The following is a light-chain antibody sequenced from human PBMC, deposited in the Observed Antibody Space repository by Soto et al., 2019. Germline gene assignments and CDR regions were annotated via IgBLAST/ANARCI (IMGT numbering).Light chain of an antibody. Sequence: QLVLTQSPSASASLGASVKLTCTLSSGHSSYAIAWHQQQPEKGPRYLMKLNSDGSHSKGDGIPDRFSGSSSGAERYLTISSLQSEDEADYYCQSWGTGFPNVVFGGGTKPTVL. CDR3: QSWGTGFPNVV. CDR2: LNSDGSH. J-gene: IGLJ2*01. CDR1: SGHSSYA. V-gene: IGLV4-69*01.